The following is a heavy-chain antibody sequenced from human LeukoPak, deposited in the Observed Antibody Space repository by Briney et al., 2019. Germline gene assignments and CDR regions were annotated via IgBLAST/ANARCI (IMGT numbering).Heavy chain of an antibody. V-gene: IGHV1-69*06. CDR1: GGTFSSYA. J-gene: IGHJ4*02. D-gene: IGHD3-10*01. CDR2: IIPIFGTA. Sequence: SVKVSCKASGGTFSSYAISWVRQAPGQGLEWMGGIIPIFGTANYAQKLQGRVTITADKSTSTAYMELSSLRSEDTAVYYCARGDYYGSGSYPPPYWGQGTLVTVSS. CDR3: ARGDYYGSGSYPPPY.